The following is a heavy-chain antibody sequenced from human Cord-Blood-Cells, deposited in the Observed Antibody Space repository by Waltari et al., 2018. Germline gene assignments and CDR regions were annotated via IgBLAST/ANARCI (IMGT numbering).Heavy chain of an antibody. V-gene: IGHV3-33*01. CDR3: ARGYSGYDPYYFDY. D-gene: IGHD5-12*01. Sequence: QVQLVESGGGVVQPGRSLRLSCAASGFTFSSHGMHWVRQAPGKGLEWVAVIWYDGSNKYYADSVKGRFTISRDNSKNTLYLQMNSLRAEDTAVYYCARGYSGYDPYYFDYWGQGTLVTVSS. CDR1: GFTFSSHG. CDR2: IWYDGSNK. J-gene: IGHJ4*02.